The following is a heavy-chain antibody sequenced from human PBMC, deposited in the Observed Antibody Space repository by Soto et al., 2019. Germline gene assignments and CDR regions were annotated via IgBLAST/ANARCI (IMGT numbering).Heavy chain of an antibody. D-gene: IGHD2-15*01. CDR3: ARPIVGANFYYNYMDV. J-gene: IGHJ6*03. Sequence: EVQLVESGGGLEQPGGSLRLSCAASGITFSSYSMNWVRQAPGKGLEWVSYISSSGSAIYYADSVKGRFTISRDNAKNSLYLQMDSLRAEDTAVYYCARPIVGANFYYNYMDVWGKGTTVTGS. V-gene: IGHV3-48*01. CDR1: GITFSSYS. CDR2: ISSSGSAI.